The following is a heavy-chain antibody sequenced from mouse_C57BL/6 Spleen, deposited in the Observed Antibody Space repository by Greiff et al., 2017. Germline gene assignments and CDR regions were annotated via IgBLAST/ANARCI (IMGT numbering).Heavy chain of an antibody. Sequence: DVMLVESGGGLVKPGGSLKLSCAASGFTFSSYAMSWVRQTPEKRLEWVATISDGGSYTYYPDNVKGRFTISRDNAKNNLYLQMSHLKSEDTAMYYCARDRSNYAALAMDYWGQGTSVTVSS. J-gene: IGHJ4*01. CDR1: GFTFSSYA. D-gene: IGHD2-5*01. V-gene: IGHV5-4*01. CDR2: ISDGGSYT. CDR3: ARDRSNYAALAMDY.